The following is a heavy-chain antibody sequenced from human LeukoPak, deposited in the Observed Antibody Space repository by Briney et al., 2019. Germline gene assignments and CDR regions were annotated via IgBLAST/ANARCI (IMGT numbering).Heavy chain of an antibody. CDR1: GFTFSSYA. V-gene: IGHV3-30-3*01. CDR3: ARGGRAVAGRNWFDP. J-gene: IGHJ5*02. Sequence: GGSLRLSCAASGFTFSSYAMHWVRQAPGKGLEWVAVISYDGSNKYYADSVKGRFTISRDNSKNTLYLQMNSLRAEDTAVYCCARGGRAVAGRNWFDPWGQGTLVTVSS. D-gene: IGHD6-19*01. CDR2: ISYDGSNK.